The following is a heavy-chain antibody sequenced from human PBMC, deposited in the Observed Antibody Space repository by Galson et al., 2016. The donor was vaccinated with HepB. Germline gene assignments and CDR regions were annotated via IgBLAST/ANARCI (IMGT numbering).Heavy chain of an antibody. J-gene: IGHJ3*02. Sequence: SVKVSCKVSGYTLTELSMQWVRQAPGRGLEWMGGFDPEDVETIYAQKFQGRVTMTEDTSTDTAYMDLSSLRSEDTAVYYCATVPKSDYGDYDGDAFGIWGQGTMVTVSS. D-gene: IGHD4-17*01. CDR1: GYTLTELS. CDR3: ATVPKSDYGDYDGDAFGI. V-gene: IGHV1-24*01. CDR2: FDPEDVET.